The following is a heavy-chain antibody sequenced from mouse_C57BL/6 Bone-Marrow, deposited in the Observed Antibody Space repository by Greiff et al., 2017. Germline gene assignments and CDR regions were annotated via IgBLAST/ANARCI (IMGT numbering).Heavy chain of an antibody. Sequence: EVQLVESGAELVRPGASVKLSCTASGFNIKDDYMHWVKQRPEQGLEWIGWIDPENGDTEYASKFQGKATITADTSSNTAYLQLSSLTSEDTAVYYCTTCRPWFAYWGQGTLVTVSA. CDR2: IDPENGDT. J-gene: IGHJ3*01. V-gene: IGHV14-4*01. CDR3: TTCRPWFAY. CDR1: GFNIKDDY.